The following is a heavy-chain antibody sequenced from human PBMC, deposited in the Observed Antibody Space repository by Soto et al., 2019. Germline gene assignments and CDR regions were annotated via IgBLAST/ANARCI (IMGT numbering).Heavy chain of an antibody. CDR3: ARDGVVATEGTTVDP. J-gene: IGHJ5*02. Sequence: XSVKVSCNASVYTFTSYGISWVRQAPGQWLEWMGWISAYNGNTNYAQKLQGRVTMTTDTSTSTAYMELRSLRSDDTAVYYCARDGVVATEGTTVDPWGKGTLVTV. V-gene: IGHV1-18*01. D-gene: IGHD4-17*01. CDR1: VYTFTSYG. CDR2: ISAYNGNT.